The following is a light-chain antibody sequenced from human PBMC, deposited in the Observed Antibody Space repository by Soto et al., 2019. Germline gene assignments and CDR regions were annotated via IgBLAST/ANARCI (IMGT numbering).Light chain of an antibody. J-gene: IGLJ1*01. CDR1: SSDVGGYNY. CDR2: DVS. Sequence: SVLTPPASLSGSPGQSITISCTGTSSDVGGYNYVSWYQQHPGKAPKLMIYDVSNRPSGVSNRFSGSKSGNTASLTISGLQAEDEADYYCSSYTSSSTYVFGTGTKVTVL. CDR3: SSYTSSSTYV. V-gene: IGLV2-14*01.